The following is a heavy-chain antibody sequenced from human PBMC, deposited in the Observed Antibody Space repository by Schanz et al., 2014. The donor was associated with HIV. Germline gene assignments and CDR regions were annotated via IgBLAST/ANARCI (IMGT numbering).Heavy chain of an antibody. J-gene: IGHJ4*02. CDR3: ARGPYSSGWAGFDY. D-gene: IGHD6-19*01. CDR1: GFTFSSYG. CDR2: VSYDGSNE. V-gene: IGHV3-30*03. Sequence: QLLESGGGVVQPGRSLRLSCAASGFTFSSYGMHWVRQAPGKGLEWVAIVSYDGSNEYYADSVRGRFTASRDNSKNTLYLQMNNLRVEDTAVYYCARGPYSSGWAGFDYWGQGTLVTVSS.